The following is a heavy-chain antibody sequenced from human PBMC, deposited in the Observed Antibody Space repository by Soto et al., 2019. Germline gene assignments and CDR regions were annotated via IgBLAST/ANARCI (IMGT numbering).Heavy chain of an antibody. CDR1: GFTFSSYA. V-gene: IGHV3-23*01. CDR2: ISGSGGST. D-gene: IGHD5-18*01. CDR3: AKGLGYSYDTQGPTRPGWFDP. Sequence: EVQLLESGGGLVQPGGSLRLSCAASGFTFSSYAMSWVRQAPGKGLEWVSAISGSGGSTYYADSVKGRFTISRDNSKNTLYLQMNSLRAEDTAVYYCAKGLGYSYDTQGPTRPGWFDPWGQGTLVTVSS. J-gene: IGHJ5*02.